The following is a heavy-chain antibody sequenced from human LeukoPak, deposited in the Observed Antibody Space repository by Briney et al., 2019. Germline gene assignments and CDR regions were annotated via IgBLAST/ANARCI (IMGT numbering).Heavy chain of an antibody. V-gene: IGHV1-46*01. D-gene: IGHD3-3*01. Sequence: ASVKVSCKASGYTFTSYYMHWVRQAPGQGLEWMGIINPSGGSTSYAQKFQGRVTMTRDTSTSTVYMELSSLRSEDTAVYYCARDGTVLRFLEWLPGGYGMDVWGQGTTVTVSS. CDR2: INPSGGST. CDR1: GYTFTSYY. CDR3: ARDGTVLRFLEWLPGGYGMDV. J-gene: IGHJ6*02.